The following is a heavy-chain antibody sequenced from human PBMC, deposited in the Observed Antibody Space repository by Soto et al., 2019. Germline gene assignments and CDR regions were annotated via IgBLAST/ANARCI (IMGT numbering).Heavy chain of an antibody. V-gene: IGHV3-23*01. D-gene: IGHD2-21*02. CDR2: ISGSGGST. CDR3: ARGSPPYCGGDCYYFDY. Sequence: GGSLRLSCAASGFTFSSYAMSWVRQAPGKGLEWVSAISGSGGSTYYADSVKGRFTISRDNSKNTLYLQMNSLRAEDTAVYYCARGSPPYCGGDCYYFDYWGQGTLVTVSS. J-gene: IGHJ4*02. CDR1: GFTFSSYA.